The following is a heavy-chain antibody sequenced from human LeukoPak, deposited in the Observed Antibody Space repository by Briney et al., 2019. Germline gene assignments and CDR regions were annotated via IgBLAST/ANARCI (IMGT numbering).Heavy chain of an antibody. CDR3: ARDKGFGGNAALDI. CDR1: GFTFTSYY. V-gene: IGHV1-46*01. Sequence: ASVKVSCKASGFTFTSYYMYWVRQAPGQGLEWMGNINPSGGSTTYAQKFQGRVTMTRDTSTSTLYMEMSSLRSDDTAVYYCARDKGFGGNAALDIWGQGTMVTVSS. CDR2: INPSGGST. D-gene: IGHD3-10*01. J-gene: IGHJ3*02.